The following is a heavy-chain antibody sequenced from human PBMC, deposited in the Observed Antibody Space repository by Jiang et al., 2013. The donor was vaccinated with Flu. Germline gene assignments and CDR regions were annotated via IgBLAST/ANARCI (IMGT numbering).Heavy chain of an antibody. CDR1: GGSISSVTG. D-gene: IGHD6-6*01. CDR3: ARVRGPAARRGNWFDP. J-gene: IGHJ5*02. V-gene: IGHV4-4*02. CDR2: IYHSGST. Sequence: TCAVSGGSISSVTGGVGSGQPPGKGLEWIGEIYHSGSTNYNPSLKSRVTISVDKSKNQFSLKLSSVTAADTAVYYCARVRGPAARRGNWFDPWGQGTLVTVSS.